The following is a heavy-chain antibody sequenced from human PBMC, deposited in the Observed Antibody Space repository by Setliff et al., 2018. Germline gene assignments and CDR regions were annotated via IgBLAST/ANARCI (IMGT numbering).Heavy chain of an antibody. Sequence: ASVKVSCKASGYTFTGYYIHWVRQAPGQGLEWLGWMNPKSGGTDYAQKFQGRVTMTRDTSISTAYMELSRLRSDDTAVYYCARAGRNNYDSSGYYYDLYYYNYMDVWGKGTTVTVSS. J-gene: IGHJ6*03. CDR3: ARAGRNNYDSSGYYYDLYYYNYMDV. CDR2: MNPKSGGT. V-gene: IGHV1-2*02. CDR1: GYTFTGYY. D-gene: IGHD3-22*01.